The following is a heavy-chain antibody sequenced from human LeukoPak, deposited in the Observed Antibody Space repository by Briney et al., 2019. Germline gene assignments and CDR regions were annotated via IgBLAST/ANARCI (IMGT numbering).Heavy chain of an antibody. CDR1: GGSISSYY. V-gene: IGHV4-59*08. J-gene: IGHJ4*02. D-gene: IGHD3-10*01. CDR3: ARHGDSRGTVDY. CDR2: IYYSGST. Sequence: SETLSLTCTVSGGSISSYYWSWIRQPPGKGLEWIGYIYYSGSTNYNPSLKSRVTISVDASKNQFSLKLSSVTAADTAVYYCARHGDSRGTVDYWGQGTLVTVSS.